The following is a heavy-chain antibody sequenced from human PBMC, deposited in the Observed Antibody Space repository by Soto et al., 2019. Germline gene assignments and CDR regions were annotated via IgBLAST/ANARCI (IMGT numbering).Heavy chain of an antibody. CDR3: ATHGLGVSSPPYFDN. Sequence: QLVQSGSEVKKPGSSVKVSCQASGGTFSGSAVTWVRQGPGQGLEWMGEFVPLFGTTNYAQRFPGRLTITAEESTNTAYMELRTLRSDDTAVYYCATHGLGVSSPPYFDNWGQGTLVSVSS. V-gene: IGHV1-69*01. J-gene: IGHJ4*02. CDR1: GGTFSGSA. CDR2: FVPLFGTT. D-gene: IGHD2-21*01.